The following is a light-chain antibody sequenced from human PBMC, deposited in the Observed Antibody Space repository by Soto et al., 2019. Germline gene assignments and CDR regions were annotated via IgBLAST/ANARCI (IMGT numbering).Light chain of an antibody. CDR2: EIN. Sequence: QSALTQPPSASGSPGQSITISCTGTSSDVGAFNYVSWYQQHPGKAPKLMIFEINKRPSGVPDRFSGSKSGNTASLTVSGLQADDEAHYYCSSYAGSNNFVFGTGTKVTVL. CDR1: SSDVGAFNY. V-gene: IGLV2-8*01. CDR3: SSYAGSNNFV. J-gene: IGLJ1*01.